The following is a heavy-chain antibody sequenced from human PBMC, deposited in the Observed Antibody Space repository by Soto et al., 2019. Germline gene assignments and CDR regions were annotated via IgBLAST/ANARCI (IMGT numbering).Heavy chain of an antibody. J-gene: IGHJ3*02. CDR1: GFTVSSNY. D-gene: IGHD6-19*01. V-gene: IGHV3-53*04. Sequence: PGGSLRLSCAASGFTVSSNYMSWVRQAPGKGLEWVSVIYSGGSTYYADSVKGRFTISRHNSKNTLYLQMNSLRAEDTAVYYCARDGAVAGTDAFDIWGQGTMVTVSS. CDR3: ARDGAVAGTDAFDI. CDR2: IYSGGST.